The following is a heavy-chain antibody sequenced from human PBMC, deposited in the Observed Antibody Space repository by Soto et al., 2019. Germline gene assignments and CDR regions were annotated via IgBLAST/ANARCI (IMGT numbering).Heavy chain of an antibody. CDR2: ISGSGGST. CDR3: AKDLPGDDFWSGYYFDY. CDR1: GFTFSSYA. Sequence: GESLKISCAASGFTFSSYAMSWVRQAPGKGLEWVSAISGSGGSTYYADSVKGRFTISRDNSKNTLYLQMNSLRAEDTAVYYCAKDLPGDDFWSGYYFDYWGQGTLVTVSS. V-gene: IGHV3-23*01. J-gene: IGHJ4*02. D-gene: IGHD3-3*01.